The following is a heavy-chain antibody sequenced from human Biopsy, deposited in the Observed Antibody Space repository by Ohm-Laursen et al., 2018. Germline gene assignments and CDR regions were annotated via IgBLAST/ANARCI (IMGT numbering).Heavy chain of an antibody. Sequence: SDTLSLTCTLSGYSIIPSGPENWSWIRQPPGQGLQYIGFIYSGGNTNYNPSLRSRVTMSVNTSKNQFSLRLNSVTAADTAVYYCARGMRATGWPYFDYWGQGILVTVSS. J-gene: IGHJ4*02. CDR3: ARGMRATGWPYFDY. D-gene: IGHD2-15*01. V-gene: IGHV4-61*01. CDR2: IYSGGNT. CDR1: GYSIIPSGPEN.